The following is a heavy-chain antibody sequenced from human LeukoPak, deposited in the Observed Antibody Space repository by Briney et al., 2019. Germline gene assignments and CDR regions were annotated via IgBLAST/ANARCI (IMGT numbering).Heavy chain of an antibody. CDR2: IKQDGSEK. CDR3: ARDPGYSSGWFDY. CDR1: GFTFSTYW. J-gene: IGHJ4*02. D-gene: IGHD6-19*01. Sequence: SGGSLRLSCAASGFTFSTYWMSWVRQAPGNGLEWVANIKQDGSEKYYVDSVKGRFTISRDNAKKSLYLQMNSVRAEDTAVYYCARDPGYSSGWFDYWGQGALVTVSS. V-gene: IGHV3-7*04.